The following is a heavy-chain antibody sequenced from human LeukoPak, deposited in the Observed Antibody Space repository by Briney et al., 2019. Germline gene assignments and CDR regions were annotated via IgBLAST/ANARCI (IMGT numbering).Heavy chain of an antibody. CDR2: IKQDGSEK. D-gene: IGHD3-10*01. CDR3: ASRSGEAYYYYYMDV. J-gene: IGHJ6*03. Sequence: GGSLRLSCAASGFSFSTSWMNWVRQAPGKGLEWVANIKQDGSEKYYVDSVKGRFTVSRDNAKNSLYLQMNSLRAEDTAVYYCASRSGEAYYYYYMDVWGKGTTVTVSS. V-gene: IGHV3-7*01. CDR1: GFSFSTSW.